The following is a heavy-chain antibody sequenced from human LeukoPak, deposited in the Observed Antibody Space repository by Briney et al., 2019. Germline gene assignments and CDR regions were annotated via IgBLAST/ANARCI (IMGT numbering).Heavy chain of an antibody. CDR2: IYYSGNT. CDR3: ARANTIFGVVIILDYYYMDV. CDR1: GGSINSYY. V-gene: IGHV4-59*08. J-gene: IGHJ6*03. Sequence: SETLSLTCTVSGGSINSYYWSWIRQPPGKGLEWIGYIYYSGNTNYNPSLKSRVTISVDTSKNQFSLKLSSVTAADTAVYYCARANTIFGVVIILDYYYMDVWGKGTTVTVSS. D-gene: IGHD3-3*01.